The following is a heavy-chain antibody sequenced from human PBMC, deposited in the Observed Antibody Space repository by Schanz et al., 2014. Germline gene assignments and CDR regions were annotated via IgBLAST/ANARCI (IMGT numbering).Heavy chain of an antibody. J-gene: IGHJ3*01. V-gene: IGHV3-53*01. CDR2: LYINAGST. CDR3: ARDGGRDGYNLAFDV. Sequence: HLVESGGGLIQPGGSLRLSCAVSGFSVSTNYMSWARQAPGKGLEWISSLYINAGSTRYADSVKGRFFISRDSSKNTLFLQMNSLRADDTAIYFCARDGGRDGYNLAFDVWGQGTLITVSS. CDR1: GFSVSTNY. D-gene: IGHD5-12*01.